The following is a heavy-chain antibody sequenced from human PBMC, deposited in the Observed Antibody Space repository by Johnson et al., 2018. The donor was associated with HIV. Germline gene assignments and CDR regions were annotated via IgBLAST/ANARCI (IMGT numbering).Heavy chain of an antibody. Sequence: QVQLVESGGGVVQPGKSLRLSCAASGFTFSSSAMHWVRQATGQGLQWVALISYDGSIKYFADSVKGRFTISRDNSKNTLHLQMNSLRAEDTAVYYCARVRRREQKLDAFDIWGQGTMVTVSS. J-gene: IGHJ3*02. D-gene: IGHD1-26*01. CDR3: ARVRRREQKLDAFDI. CDR1: GFTFSSSA. V-gene: IGHV3-30-3*01. CDR2: ISYDGSIK.